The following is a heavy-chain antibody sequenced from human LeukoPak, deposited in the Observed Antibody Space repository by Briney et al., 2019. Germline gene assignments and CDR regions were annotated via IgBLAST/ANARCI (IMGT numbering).Heavy chain of an antibody. CDR3: ASYRIAARPDAFDI. D-gene: IGHD6-6*01. Sequence: ASVKVSCKASGGTFSSYAISWERQAPGQGLEWMGGIIPIFGTANYAQKFQGRVTITADESTSTAYMELSSLRSEDTAVYYCASYRIAARPDAFDIWGQGTMVTVSS. CDR2: IIPIFGTA. CDR1: GGTFSSYA. V-gene: IGHV1-69*13. J-gene: IGHJ3*02.